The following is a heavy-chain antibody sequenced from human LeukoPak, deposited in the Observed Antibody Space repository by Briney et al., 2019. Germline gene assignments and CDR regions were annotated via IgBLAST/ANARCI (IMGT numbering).Heavy chain of an antibody. CDR1: GFTFSSYE. D-gene: IGHD3-10*01. Sequence: GGSLRLSCAASGFTFSSYEMNWVRQAPGKGLEWVSYISSSGSTIYYADSVKGRFTISRDNAKNSLYLQMNSLRAEDTAVYYCARAPVGMGLDYWGQGTLVTVSS. V-gene: IGHV3-48*03. CDR2: ISSSGSTI. J-gene: IGHJ4*02. CDR3: ARAPVGMGLDY.